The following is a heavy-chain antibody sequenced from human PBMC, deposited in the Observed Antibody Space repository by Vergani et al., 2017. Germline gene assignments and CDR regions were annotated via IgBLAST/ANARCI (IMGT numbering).Heavy chain of an antibody. CDR1: GGSISSSSYY. CDR3: ARHKRPSSGYCSSTSCYGRVDY. D-gene: IGHD2-2*01. J-gene: IGHJ4*02. CDR2: IYYSGST. V-gene: IGHV4-39*01. Sequence: QLQLQESGPGLVKPSETLSLTCTVSGGSISSSSYYWGWIRQPPGKGLEWIGSIYYSGSTYYNPSLKSRVTISVDTSKNQFSLKLSSVTAADTAVYYCARHKRPSSGYCSSTSCYGRVDYWGQGTLVTVSS.